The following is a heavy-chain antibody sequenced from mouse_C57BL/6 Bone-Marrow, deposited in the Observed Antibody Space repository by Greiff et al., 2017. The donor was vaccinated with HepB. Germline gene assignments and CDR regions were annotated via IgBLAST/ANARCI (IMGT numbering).Heavy chain of an antibody. D-gene: IGHD4-1*01. V-gene: IGHV1-81*01. Sequence: QVQLQQSGAELARPGASVKLSCKASGYTFTSYGISWVKQRTGQGLEWIGEIYPRSGNTYYNEKFKGKATLTADKSSSTAYMELRSLTSEDSAVYFCARSGSNRPYYAMDYWGQGTSVTVSS. J-gene: IGHJ4*01. CDR3: ARSGSNRPYYAMDY. CDR2: IYPRSGNT. CDR1: GYTFTSYG.